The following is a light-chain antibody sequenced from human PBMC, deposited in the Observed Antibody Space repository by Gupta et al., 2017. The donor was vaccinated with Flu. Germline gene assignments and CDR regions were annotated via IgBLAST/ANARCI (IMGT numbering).Light chain of an antibody. V-gene: IGKV1-39*01. CDR2: AAA. CDR3: QQTHSTPRT. Sequence: DVQLTQSPSSLSASVGDRVTITCRASQSISDFLNWYQQKPGKPPNLLIFAAARLQSGVPARFSGSGSGTDFTLTISSLQPEDFATYYCQQTHSTPRTFGGGTKVDIK. CDR1: QSISDF. J-gene: IGKJ4*01.